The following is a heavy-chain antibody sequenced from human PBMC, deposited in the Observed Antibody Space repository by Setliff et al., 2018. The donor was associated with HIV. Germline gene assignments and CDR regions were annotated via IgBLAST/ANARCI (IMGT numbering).Heavy chain of an antibody. J-gene: IGHJ4*02. V-gene: IGHV4-39*01. D-gene: IGHD6-13*01. Sequence: SETLSLTCTVSGGAIRINDYYWGWIRQPPGKGLEWLGSIHYTGSTYDNPSLKSRLTKSIDTSKNQFSMKLTSVTAADTAVYYCARRWAADGTLDYWGQGTQVTVSS. CDR2: IHYTGST. CDR3: ARRWAADGTLDY. CDR1: GGAIRINDYY.